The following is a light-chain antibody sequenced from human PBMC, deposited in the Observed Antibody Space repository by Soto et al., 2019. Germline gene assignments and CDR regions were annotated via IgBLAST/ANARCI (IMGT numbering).Light chain of an antibody. J-gene: IGKJ2*04. V-gene: IGKV3-20*01. CDR1: QSVINY. CDR3: HQYGSSRS. CDR2: GVS. Sequence: EVVLTQSPGTLSLSPGERATLSCRASQSVINYLGWYQQKPGQAPRLLIYGVSSRATGIPDRFSGSGSGTDFTLTISRLEPEDFAVYYCHQYGSSRSFGQGTKLEIK.